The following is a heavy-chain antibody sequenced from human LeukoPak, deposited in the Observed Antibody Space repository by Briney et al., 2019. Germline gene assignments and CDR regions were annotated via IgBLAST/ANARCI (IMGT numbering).Heavy chain of an antibody. CDR2: ISSSSSYI. J-gene: IGHJ4*02. V-gene: IGHV3-21*01. Sequence: GGSLRLSCAASGFTFSSYSMNWVRQAPGKGLEWVSSISSSSSYIYYADSVKGRFTISRDNAKNSPYLQMNSLRAEDTAVYYCARDSLVGATYFDFWGQGALVSVSS. CDR1: GFTFSSYS. D-gene: IGHD1-26*01. CDR3: ARDSLVGATYFDF.